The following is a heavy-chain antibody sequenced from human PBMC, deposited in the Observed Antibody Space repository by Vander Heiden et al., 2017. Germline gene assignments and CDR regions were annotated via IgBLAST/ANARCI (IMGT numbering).Heavy chain of an antibody. J-gene: IGHJ5*02. CDR1: GGSISSGGYY. V-gene: IGHV4-31*03. CDR3: AINPGAAARQKWFDP. Sequence: QVQLQESGPGLVKPSQTLSLTCTVSGGSISSGGYYWSWIRQHPGKGLEWIGYIYYSGSTYYNPSRKSRVTISVDTSKNKGSMKLSSVTAAETAVYYCAINPGAAARQKWFDPWCHVTMITVYS. CDR2: IYYSGST. D-gene: IGHD6-6*01.